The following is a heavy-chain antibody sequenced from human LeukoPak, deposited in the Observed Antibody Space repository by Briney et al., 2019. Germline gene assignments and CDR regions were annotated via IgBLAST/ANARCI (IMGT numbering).Heavy chain of an antibody. CDR2: IIPILGIA. D-gene: IGHD5-18*01. J-gene: IGHJ4*02. Sequence: SVKVSCKASGGTFSSYAISWVRQAPGQGLEWMGRIIPILGIANYAQKFQGRVTITVDKSTSTAYMELSSLRSEDTAVYYCARGGGSGYSYGSAFDYWGQGTLVTVSS. CDR3: ARGGGSGYSYGSAFDY. V-gene: IGHV1-69*04. CDR1: GGTFSSYA.